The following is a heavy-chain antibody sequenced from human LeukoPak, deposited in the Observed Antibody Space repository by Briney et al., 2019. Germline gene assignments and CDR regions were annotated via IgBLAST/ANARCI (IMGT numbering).Heavy chain of an antibody. CDR2: ISSSSRYI. CDR1: GFSFNTYS. D-gene: IGHD3-16*01. V-gene: IGHV3-21*01. CDR3: ARDREYTDYLRNWFDL. Sequence: GGSLRLSCAASGFSFNTYSMNWVRQTPGKGLEWVSSISSSSRYIYYADSVKGRFTISRDNAKNSLYLQMNGLRPEDTAVYYCARDREYTDYLRNWFDLWGQGTLVTVSS. J-gene: IGHJ5*02.